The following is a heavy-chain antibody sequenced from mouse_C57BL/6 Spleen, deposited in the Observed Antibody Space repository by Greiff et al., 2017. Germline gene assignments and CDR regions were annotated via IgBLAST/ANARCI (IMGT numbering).Heavy chain of an antibody. J-gene: IGHJ1*03. CDR3: AREARNYYGSGYWYFDV. V-gene: IGHV5-16*01. D-gene: IGHD1-1*01. CDR1: GFTFSDYY. Sequence: EVHLVESEGGLVQPGSSMKLSCTASGFTFSDYYMAWVRQVPEKGLEWVANINYDGSSTYYLDSLKSRFIISRDNAKNILYLQRSSLKSEDTATYYCAREARNYYGSGYWYFDVWGTGTTVTVSS. CDR2: INYDGSST.